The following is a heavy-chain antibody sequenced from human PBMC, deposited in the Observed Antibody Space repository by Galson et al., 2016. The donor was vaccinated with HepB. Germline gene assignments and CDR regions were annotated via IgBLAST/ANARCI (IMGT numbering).Heavy chain of an antibody. CDR1: GITFDDYA. D-gene: IGHD3-10*01. CDR2: IYWNSALI. Sequence: SLRLSCAASGITFDDYAFHWVRLAPGRGLEWVSHIYWNSALIDYADPVKGRFTISRDNAKNIVYLQMDRLTTEDTALYYCVKARGATTEVLDFWGQGTRVTVSS. J-gene: IGHJ4*02. CDR3: VKARGATTEVLDF. V-gene: IGHV3-9*01.